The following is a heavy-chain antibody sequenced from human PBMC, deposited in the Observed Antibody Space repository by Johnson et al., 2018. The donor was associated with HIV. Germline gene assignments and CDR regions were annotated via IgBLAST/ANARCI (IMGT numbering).Heavy chain of an antibody. CDR3: AKHSSGYRDAFDI. CDR1: GFTFSSYG. V-gene: IGHV3-30*02. CDR2: IRYDGSNT. J-gene: IGHJ3*02. D-gene: IGHD3-22*01. Sequence: QLVESGGGVVQPGGSLRLSCAASGFTFSSYGMHWVRQAPGKGLGWVAFIRYDGSNTYDADSVRGRFPISRDHSKNTLYLQMNSLRAEDTAVYYCAKHSSGYRDAFDIWGQGTMVTVSS.